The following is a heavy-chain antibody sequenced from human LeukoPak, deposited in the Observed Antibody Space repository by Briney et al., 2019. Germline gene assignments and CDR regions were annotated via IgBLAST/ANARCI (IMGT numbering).Heavy chain of an antibody. D-gene: IGHD2-21*01. J-gene: IGHJ6*03. CDR1: GLTFSDYN. CDR3: ARGSTAIPLYYMDV. CDR2: ISSSSSYI. V-gene: IGHV3-21*01. Sequence: SGGSLRLSCAASGLTFSDYNMKWVRQAPGKGVEWVSSISSSSSYIYYADSVKGRFTISRDNAKNSLYLQMNSLRAEDTAVYYCARGSTAIPLYYMDVWGKGPTVTVSS.